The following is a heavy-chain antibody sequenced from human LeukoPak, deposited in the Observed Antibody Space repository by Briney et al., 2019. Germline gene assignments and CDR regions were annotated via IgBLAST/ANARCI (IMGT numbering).Heavy chain of an antibody. J-gene: IGHJ6*03. CDR2: INPNSGGT. Sequence: ASVKVSCKASGYTFTGYYMHWVRQAPGQGLEWMGWINPNSGGTNYAKKFQGRVTMTRNTFISTAYMELSRLRSDDTAVYYCARDRRGHSSPVQYMDVWGKGTTVTVSS. V-gene: IGHV1-2*02. CDR3: ARDRRGHSSPVQYMDV. D-gene: IGHD6-13*01. CDR1: GYTFTGYY.